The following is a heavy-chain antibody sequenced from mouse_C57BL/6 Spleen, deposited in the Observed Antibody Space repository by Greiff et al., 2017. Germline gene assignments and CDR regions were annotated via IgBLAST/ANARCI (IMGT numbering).Heavy chain of an antibody. CDR2: IRNKANGYTT. CDR3: ARYEGGDCFDY. Sequence: EVKLVESGGGLVQPGGSLSLSCAASGFTFTDYYMSWVRQPPGKALEWLGFIRNKANGYTTEYSASVKGRFTISRDNSQSILYLQMNALRAEDSATDYCARYEGGDCFDYWGQGTTLTVSS. V-gene: IGHV7-3*01. CDR1: GFTFTDYY. J-gene: IGHJ2*01.